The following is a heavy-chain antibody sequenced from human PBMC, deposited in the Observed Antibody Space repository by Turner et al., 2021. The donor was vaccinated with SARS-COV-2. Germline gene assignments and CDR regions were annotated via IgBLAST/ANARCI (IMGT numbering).Heavy chain of an antibody. CDR1: GFTFSSYS. CDR3: ARDPSKIQLWLHYYFDY. V-gene: IGHV3-48*01. CDR2: ISSSSSTI. Sequence: EVQLEEFGGGLVQPGGSLRLSCAASGFTFSSYSMNWVRQAPGKGLEWVSYISSSSSTIYYADSVKGRFTISRDNAKNSLYLQMNSLRAEDTAVYYCARDPSKIQLWLHYYFDYWGQGTLVTVSS. D-gene: IGHD5-18*01. J-gene: IGHJ4*02.